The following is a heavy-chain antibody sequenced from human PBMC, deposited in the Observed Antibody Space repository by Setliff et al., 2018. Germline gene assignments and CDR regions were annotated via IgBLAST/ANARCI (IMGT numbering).Heavy chain of an antibody. CDR1: GGSISSGGYY. Sequence: SETLSLTCTVSGGSISSGGYYWSWIRQHPGKGLEWIGYIYYSGSTYYNPSLKSRVTISVDTSKNQFSLKLSSVTAAVTAVYYCARAGYCSSTSCFLGDDGDDAFDIWGQGTMVTVSS. CDR2: IYYSGST. V-gene: IGHV4-31*03. CDR3: ARAGYCSSTSCFLGDDGDDAFDI. D-gene: IGHD2-2*01. J-gene: IGHJ3*02.